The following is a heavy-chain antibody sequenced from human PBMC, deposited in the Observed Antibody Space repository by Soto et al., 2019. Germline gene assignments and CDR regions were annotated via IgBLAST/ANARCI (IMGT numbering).Heavy chain of an antibody. CDR1: GFTFSSYS. J-gene: IGHJ4*02. CDR3: ARDKDWAFDY. CDR2: IFASSTTI. D-gene: IGHD3-9*01. V-gene: IGHV3-48*04. Sequence: GGSLRLSCVASGFTFSSYSMVWVRQAPGKGLEWVSYIFASSTTIYYADSVKGRFTVSRDNAQNSLFLLMNSLRAEDTAVYYCARDKDWAFDYWGQGTLVTVSS.